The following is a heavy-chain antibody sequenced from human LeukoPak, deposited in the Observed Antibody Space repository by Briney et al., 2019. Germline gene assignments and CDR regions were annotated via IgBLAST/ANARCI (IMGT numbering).Heavy chain of an antibody. CDR2: MNPNSGNT. D-gene: IGHD3-22*01. J-gene: IGHJ4*02. CDR3: TRGHDYYGSSGYYHS. V-gene: IGHV1-8*01. Sequence: ASVKVSCKASGYTFSSYDINWVRQATGQGLEWVGWMNPNSGNTGYVQKFQGRISMTRDNSISTAYMELSSLRSDDTAVYYCTRGHDYYGSSGYYHSWGQGTLVTVSS. CDR1: GYTFSSYD.